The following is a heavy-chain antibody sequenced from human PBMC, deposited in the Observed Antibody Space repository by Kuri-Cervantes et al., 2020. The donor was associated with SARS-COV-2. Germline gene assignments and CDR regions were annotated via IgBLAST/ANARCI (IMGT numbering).Heavy chain of an antibody. CDR3: AHRTSGTFLKGMYDY. D-gene: IGHD1-26*01. Sequence: SGPTLVKPTETLTLTCTVSGFSLSNARMGVGWIRQPPGKALEWLALIYWNGDQRYSPSLKTRLTITKDTSKNQVVLTMTNMDPVDTATYYCAHRTSGTFLKGMYDYWGQGTLVTVSS. CDR2: IYWNGDQ. CDR1: GFSLSNARMG. J-gene: IGHJ4*02. V-gene: IGHV2-5*01.